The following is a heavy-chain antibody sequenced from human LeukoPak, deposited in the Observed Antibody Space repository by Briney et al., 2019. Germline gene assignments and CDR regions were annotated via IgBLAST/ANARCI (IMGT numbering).Heavy chain of an antibody. CDR2: IYYSGST. J-gene: IGHJ3*02. Sequence: KPSETLSLTCTVSGGSISSYYWSWIRQPPGKGLEWIGYIYYSGSTNYNPSLKSRVTISVDTSKNQFSLKLSSVTAADTAVYYCASIRASSFDAFDIWGQGTMVTVSS. CDR3: ASIRASSFDAFDI. D-gene: IGHD1-26*01. CDR1: GGSISSYY. V-gene: IGHV4-59*01.